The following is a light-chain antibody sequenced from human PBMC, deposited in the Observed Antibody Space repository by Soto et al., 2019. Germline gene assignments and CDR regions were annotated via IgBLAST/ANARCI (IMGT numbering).Light chain of an antibody. CDR2: GAS. V-gene: IGKV3-20*01. J-gene: IGKJ5*01. Sequence: EIVLTQSPGTLSLSPGKIATLSCRASQSVSSSYLAWYQQKPGQAPRLLIYGASGRATGIPDRFSGSGSGTNFTLTISRLEPEDFAVYYCQQYGSSPPVTFGQGTRLEIK. CDR1: QSVSSSY. CDR3: QQYGSSPPVT.